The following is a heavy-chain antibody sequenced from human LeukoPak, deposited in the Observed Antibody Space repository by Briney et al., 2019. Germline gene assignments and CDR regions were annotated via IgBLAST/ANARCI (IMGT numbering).Heavy chain of an antibody. CDR1: GFTFTSSA. J-gene: IGHJ4*02. CDR2: IVVGSGNT. D-gene: IGHD4-17*01. CDR3: AADWKGYGDYGPPEL. V-gene: IGHV1-58*01. Sequence: GTSVKVSCKASGFTFTSSAVQWVRQARGQRLEWIGWIVVGSGNTNYARKFQERVTITRDMSTSTAYMELSSLRSEDTAVYYCAADWKGYGDYGPPELWGQGTLVTVSS.